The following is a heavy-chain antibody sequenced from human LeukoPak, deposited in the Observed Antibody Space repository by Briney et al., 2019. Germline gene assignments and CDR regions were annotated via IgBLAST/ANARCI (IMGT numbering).Heavy chain of an antibody. D-gene: IGHD3-3*01. CDR2: INHSGST. Sequence: SETLSLTCTVSGSSISSYYWSWIRQPPGKGLEWIGEINHSGSTNYNPSLKSRVTISVDTSKNQFSLKLSSVTAADTAVYYCARCITIFGVVTVTPYYFDYWGQGTLVTVSS. CDR1: GSSISSYY. CDR3: ARCITIFGVVTVTPYYFDY. J-gene: IGHJ4*02. V-gene: IGHV4-34*01.